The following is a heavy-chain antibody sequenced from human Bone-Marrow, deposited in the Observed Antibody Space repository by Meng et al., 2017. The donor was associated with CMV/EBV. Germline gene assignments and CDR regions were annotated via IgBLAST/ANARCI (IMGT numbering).Heavy chain of an antibody. CDR1: GFTFSSYS. J-gene: IGHJ6*02. V-gene: IGHV3-21*01. CDR3: ARGPLYSISPGTYYFGMDV. CDR2: ISSTSDYI. Sequence: GGSLRLSCAASGFTFSSYSMKWVRQAPGKGLEWVSSISSTSDYIDYADSLKGRFTISRDNAKNSLYLQMNSLRAEDTAAYYCARGPLYSISPGTYYFGMDVWGQGTTVTVSS. D-gene: IGHD6-6*01.